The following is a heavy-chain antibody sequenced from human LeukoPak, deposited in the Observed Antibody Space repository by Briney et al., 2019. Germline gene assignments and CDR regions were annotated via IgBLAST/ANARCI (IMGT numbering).Heavy chain of an antibody. J-gene: IGHJ4*02. Sequence: PTGGSLRLSCAASGFSVSNSYMYWVRQAPGKGLEWVSFFYKGDSTYYAESVRGRFTISRDNSKNTLYLLMNSLIPEDTAVYYCAREVVSSPSYSDSWGQGTLVTVSS. CDR3: AREVVSSPSYSDS. CDR1: GFSVSNSY. CDR2: FYKGDST. D-gene: IGHD2-15*01. V-gene: IGHV3-53*01.